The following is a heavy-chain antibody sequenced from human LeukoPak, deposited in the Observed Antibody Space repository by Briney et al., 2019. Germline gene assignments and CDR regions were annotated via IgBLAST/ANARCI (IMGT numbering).Heavy chain of an antibody. V-gene: IGHV3-23*01. J-gene: IGHJ4*02. Sequence: PGGSLRLSCAASGFTLSSYAMSWVRQAPGKGPEWVSSISASGGGTYYADSVKGRFTISRDTSKNTLYLQMNSLRAEDTAVYYCAPLAATTDYWGQGTLVTVSS. D-gene: IGHD5-12*01. CDR3: APLAATTDY. CDR2: ISASGGGT. CDR1: GFTLSSYA.